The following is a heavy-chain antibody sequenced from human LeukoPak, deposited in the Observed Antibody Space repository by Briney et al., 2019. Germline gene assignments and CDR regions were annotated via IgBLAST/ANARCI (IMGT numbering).Heavy chain of an antibody. Sequence: PGGSLRLSCAASGFTFSSYGMHWVRQAPGKGLEWVAVIWYGGSNKYYADSVKGRFTISRDNSKNTLYLQMNSLRAEDTAVYYCAKGGFDYHLDYWGQGTLVTVSS. CDR2: IWYGGSNK. CDR3: AKGGFDYHLDY. CDR1: GFTFSSYG. D-gene: IGHD4-11*01. J-gene: IGHJ4*02. V-gene: IGHV3-30*02.